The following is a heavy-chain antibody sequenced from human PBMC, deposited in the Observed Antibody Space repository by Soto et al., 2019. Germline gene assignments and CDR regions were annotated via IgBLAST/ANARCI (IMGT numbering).Heavy chain of an antibody. CDR3: AKDRYYGSGSYYWGDFDY. CDR2: ISWNSGSI. CDR1: GFTFDDYA. D-gene: IGHD3-10*01. J-gene: IGHJ4*02. Sequence: PGGSLRLSCAASGFTFDDYAMHWVRQAPGKGLEWVSGISWNSGSIGYADSVKGRFTISRDNAKNSLYLQMNSLRAEDTALYYCAKDRYYGSGSYYWGDFDYWGQGTLVTVSS. V-gene: IGHV3-9*01.